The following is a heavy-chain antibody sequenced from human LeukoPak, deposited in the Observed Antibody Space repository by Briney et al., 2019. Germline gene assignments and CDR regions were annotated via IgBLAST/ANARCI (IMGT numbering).Heavy chain of an antibody. CDR3: ARGGRDGSSTNDY. CDR1: GGSISSGSYY. CDR2: VYTSGST. Sequence: SQTLSLTCTVSGGSISSGSYYWSWIRQPAGKGLEWIGRVYTSGSTNYNPSLKSRVTISVGTSKNQFSLKLSSVIAADTAVYYCARGGRDGSSTNDYWGQGTLVTVSS. J-gene: IGHJ4*02. V-gene: IGHV4-61*02. D-gene: IGHD5-24*01.